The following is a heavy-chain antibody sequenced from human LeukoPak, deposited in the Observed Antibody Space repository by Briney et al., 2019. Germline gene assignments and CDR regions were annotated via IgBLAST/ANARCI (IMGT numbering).Heavy chain of an antibody. CDR2: IYYSGST. CDR3: ARQYVVAAPPDY. D-gene: IGHD2-15*01. Sequence: SETLSLTCTVSGGSISSYYWSWIRQPPGKGLVWIGYIYYSGSTNYNPSLKSRVTISVDTSKNQFSLKLSSVTAADTAVYYCARQYVVAAPPDYWGQGTLVTVSS. J-gene: IGHJ4*02. CDR1: GGSISSYY. V-gene: IGHV4-59*08.